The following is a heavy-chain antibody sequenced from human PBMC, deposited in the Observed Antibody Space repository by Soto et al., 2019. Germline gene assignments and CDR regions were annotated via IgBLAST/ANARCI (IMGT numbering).Heavy chain of an antibody. V-gene: IGHV4-59*01. Sequence: SETLSLTCTVSGGSISSYYWSWIRQPPGKGLEWIGYIYYTGSTNYNPSFKSRVTISVDTSKNQFSLKLSSVTAADTAVYYCARGGYYDPLWYFDLWGRGTLVTVS. CDR3: ARGGYYDPLWYFDL. CDR2: IYYTGST. CDR1: GGSISSYY. J-gene: IGHJ2*01. D-gene: IGHD3-22*01.